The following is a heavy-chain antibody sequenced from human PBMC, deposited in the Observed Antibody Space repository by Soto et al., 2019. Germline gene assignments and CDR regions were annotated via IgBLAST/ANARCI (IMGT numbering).Heavy chain of an antibody. CDR3: AHRLQATSSFQNWFDP. D-gene: IGHD2-2*01. V-gene: IGHV2-5*02. CDR1: GVSLSTSGVG. Sequence: QITLKESGPTLVKPTQTLTLTCTFSGVSLSTSGVGVGWIRQPPGKALEWLALIYWDDEKRYSPSLKSRLTITKDTSKNHVVLTMPNIDPVDTATYYCAHRLQATSSFQNWFDPWGQGTLVTVSS. CDR2: IYWDDEK. J-gene: IGHJ5*02.